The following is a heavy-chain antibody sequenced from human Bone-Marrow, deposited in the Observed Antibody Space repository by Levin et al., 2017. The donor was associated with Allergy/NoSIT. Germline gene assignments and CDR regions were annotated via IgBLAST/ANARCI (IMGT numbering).Heavy chain of an antibody. CDR2: ISYDGSNK. CDR1: GFTFNSYG. D-gene: IGHD2-2*01. V-gene: IGHV3-30*18. J-gene: IGHJ3*01. CDR3: AKDAGFCTYTSCSAGLGLDAFDF. Sequence: PGGSLRLSCAASGFTFNSYGMHWVRQAPGKGLEWVAVISYDGSNKYYADSVKGRFTISRDNSNNTLFLQMNSLRAEDTAVFYCAKDAGFCTYTSCSAGLGLDAFDFWGQGTTVTV.